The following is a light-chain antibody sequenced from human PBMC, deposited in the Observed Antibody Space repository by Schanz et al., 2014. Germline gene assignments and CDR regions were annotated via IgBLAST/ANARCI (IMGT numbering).Light chain of an antibody. CDR2: GAS. CDR1: QSVSSN. CDR3: QQANSFPPFT. Sequence: EIVLTQSPATLSLSPGERATLSCRASQSVSSNLAWYQQKPGQAPRLLIYGASTRATGVPARFSGSGSGTDFTLTISSLQPEDFATYYCQQANSFPPFTFGQGTKVEIK. J-gene: IGKJ2*01. V-gene: IGKV3-15*01.